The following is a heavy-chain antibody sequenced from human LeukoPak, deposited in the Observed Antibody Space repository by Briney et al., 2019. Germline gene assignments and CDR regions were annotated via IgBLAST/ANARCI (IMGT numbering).Heavy chain of an antibody. V-gene: IGHV3-23*01. J-gene: IGHJ1*01. CDR1: GFTFSSYA. CDR2: ISGSGGST. D-gene: IGHD3-9*01. Sequence: GGSLRLSCAASGFTFSSYAMSWVRQAPGKGLEWVSAISGSGGSTYYADSVKGRFTISRDNSKDTLYLQMNSLRAEDTAVYYCAKDPEDYDILTGYYGSDAYFQHWGQGTLVTVSS. CDR3: AKDPEDYDILTGYYGSDAYFQH.